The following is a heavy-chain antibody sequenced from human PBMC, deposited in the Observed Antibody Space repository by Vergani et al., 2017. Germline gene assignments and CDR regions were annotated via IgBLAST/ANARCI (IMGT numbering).Heavy chain of an antibody. CDR2: IWYDGSNK. Sequence: QVQLVESGGGVVQPGRSLRLSCAASGFTFSSYGMHWVRQAPGKGLEWVAVIWYDGSNKYYADSVKGRFTISRDNSKNTLYLQMNSLRAEDTAVYYCAREYGDYRNYYYDGMDGWGQGTTVTVSS. V-gene: IGHV3-33*01. CDR1: GFTFSSYG. J-gene: IGHJ6*02. CDR3: AREYGDYRNYYYDGMDG. D-gene: IGHD4-17*01.